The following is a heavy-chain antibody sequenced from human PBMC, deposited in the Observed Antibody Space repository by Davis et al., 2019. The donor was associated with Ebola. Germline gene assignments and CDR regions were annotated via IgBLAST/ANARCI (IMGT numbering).Heavy chain of an antibody. J-gene: IGHJ4*02. D-gene: IGHD3-10*01. V-gene: IGHV3-9*01. CDR2: ISWNSGSI. CDR1: GFTFRTYA. CDR3: AKDKRFGELYLKALIDY. Sequence: GGSLRLSCAASGFTFRTYAMHWVRQAPGKGLEWVSGISWNSGSIDYADSVKGRFTISRDNAKNSLYLQMNSLRAEDTALYYCAKDKRFGELYLKALIDYWGQGTLVTVSS.